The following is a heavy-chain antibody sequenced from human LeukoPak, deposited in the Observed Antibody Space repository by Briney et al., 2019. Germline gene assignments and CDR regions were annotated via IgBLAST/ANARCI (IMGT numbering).Heavy chain of an antibody. J-gene: IGHJ6*03. CDR3: ARGPWYFDWVDYYYYYMDV. Sequence: SVKVSCKASGGTFSSYAISWVRQAPGQGLEWMGRIIPIFGTANYAQKFQGRVTITTDESTSTAYMELSSLRSEDTAVYYCARGPWYFDWVDYYYYYMDVWGKGTTVTVSS. CDR1: GGTFSSYA. CDR2: IIPIFGTA. D-gene: IGHD3-9*01. V-gene: IGHV1-69*05.